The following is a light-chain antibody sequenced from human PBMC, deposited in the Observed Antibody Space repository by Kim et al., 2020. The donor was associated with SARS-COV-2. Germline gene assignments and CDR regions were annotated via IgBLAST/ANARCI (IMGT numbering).Light chain of an antibody. J-gene: IGLJ2*01. CDR2: QDS. CDR1: KLGDKY. Sequence: VSPGQTASITCSGDKLGDKYACWYQQKPGQSPVLVIYQDSKRPSGIPERFSGSNSGNTATLTISGTQAMDEADYYCQAWDSSTVVFGGVTQLTVL. CDR3: QAWDSSTVV. V-gene: IGLV3-1*01.